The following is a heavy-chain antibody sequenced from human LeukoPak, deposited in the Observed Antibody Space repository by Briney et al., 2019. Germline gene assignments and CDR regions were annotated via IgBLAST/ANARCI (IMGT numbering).Heavy chain of an antibody. CDR3: ARNRMQLWLPFDY. CDR2: FYYTGSI. D-gene: IGHD5-18*01. Sequence: PSETLSLTCTVSGASISSSSYYWGLMRQPPGKELEWIGSFYYTGSIYYNPSVKSRVTISVDTSKSQFSLKLSSVTAADTAVYYCARNRMQLWLPFDYWGQGTLVTVSS. J-gene: IGHJ4*02. V-gene: IGHV4-39*01. CDR1: GASISSSSYY.